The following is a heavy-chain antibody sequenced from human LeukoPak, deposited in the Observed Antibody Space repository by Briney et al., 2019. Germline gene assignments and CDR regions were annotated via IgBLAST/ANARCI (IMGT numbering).Heavy chain of an antibody. V-gene: IGHV3-53*01. CDR2: IYSGGST. D-gene: IGHD2-15*01. CDR3: VRERSGGPLDI. CDR1: GFTVSSNY. J-gene: IGHJ3*02. Sequence: PGGPLRLSCAASGFTVSSNYMSWVRQAPGKGLEWVSVIYSGGSTYYADYVKGRFTISRDNSKNTLYLQMNSLRVKDTAVYYCVRERSGGPLDIWGQGTMVTVSS.